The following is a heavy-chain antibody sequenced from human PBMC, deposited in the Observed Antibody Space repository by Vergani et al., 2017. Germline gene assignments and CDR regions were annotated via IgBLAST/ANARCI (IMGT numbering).Heavy chain of an antibody. CDR1: GFTFSSYA. CDR3: AKDRPYYYDSSGYYVDAFDI. J-gene: IGHJ3*02. D-gene: IGHD3-22*01. CDR2: ISGSGGST. Sequence: VQLVESGGGLVQPGGSLRLSCAASGFTFSSYAMSWVRQAPGKGLEWVSAISGSGGSTYYADSVKGRFTISRDNSKNTLYLQMNSLRAEDTAVYYCAKDRPYYYDSSGYYVDAFDIWGQGTMVTVSS. V-gene: IGHV3-23*04.